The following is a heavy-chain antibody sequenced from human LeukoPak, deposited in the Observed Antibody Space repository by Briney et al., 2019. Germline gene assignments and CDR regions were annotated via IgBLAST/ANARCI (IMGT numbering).Heavy chain of an antibody. Sequence: PSETLSLTCTVSGGSISSYYWSWIRQPPGKGLEWIGYIYYSGSTNYNPSLKTRVTISVDTSENQFSLKLSSVTAADTAVYYCARRRVGMIAPSGAFDIWGQGTMVTVSS. CDR1: GGSISSYY. CDR3: ARRRVGMIAPSGAFDI. D-gene: IGHD3-22*01. CDR2: IYYSGST. J-gene: IGHJ3*02. V-gene: IGHV4-59*08.